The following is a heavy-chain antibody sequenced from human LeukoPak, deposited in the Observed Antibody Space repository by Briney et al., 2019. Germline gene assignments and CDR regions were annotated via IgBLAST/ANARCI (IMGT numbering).Heavy chain of an antibody. Sequence: SETLSLTCTVSGGSISSYYWSWIRQPAGKGLEWIGRIYTSGSTNYNPSLKSRVTISVDTSKNQFSLKLSSVTAADTAVYYCARVGRGVLERPYYYYYYMDVWGKGTTVTVSS. CDR2: IYTSGST. J-gene: IGHJ6*03. CDR3: ARVGRGVLERPYYYYYYMDV. D-gene: IGHD1-1*01. CDR1: GGSISSYY. V-gene: IGHV4-4*07.